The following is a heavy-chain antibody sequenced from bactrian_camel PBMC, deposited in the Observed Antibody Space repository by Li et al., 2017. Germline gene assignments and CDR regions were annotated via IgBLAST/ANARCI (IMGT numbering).Heavy chain of an antibody. V-gene: IGHV3S6*01. CDR2: IEGGYSDT. CDR3: AATGDSWGGDFGH. J-gene: IGHJ6*01. D-gene: IGHD5*01. Sequence: HVQLVESGGGLVQPGGSLRLSCEASGFTFSGRRMTWVRQAPGKGLEWVSTIEGGYSDTYYPDSVKGRFTISRDNAKNMVYLQMNSLKSVDTALYYCAATGDSWGGDFGHWGQGTQVTVS. CDR1: GFTFSGRR.